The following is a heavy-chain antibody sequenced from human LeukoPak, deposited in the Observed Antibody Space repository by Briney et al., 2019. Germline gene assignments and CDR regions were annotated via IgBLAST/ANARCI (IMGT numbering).Heavy chain of an antibody. Sequence: ASVKVSCKASGYTFTSYHMHWVRQAPGQGVEWMGIINPSGGSTSYAQKFQGRVTVTRDTSTSTVYMELSSLRSEDTAVYHCARELSPSGNYDCWGQGTLVTVSS. CDR1: GYTFTSYH. CDR3: ARELSPSGNYDC. D-gene: IGHD1-26*01. CDR2: INPSGGST. V-gene: IGHV1-46*01. J-gene: IGHJ4*02.